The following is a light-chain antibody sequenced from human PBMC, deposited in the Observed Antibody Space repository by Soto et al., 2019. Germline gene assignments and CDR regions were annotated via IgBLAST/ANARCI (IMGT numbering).Light chain of an antibody. V-gene: IGKV1-39*01. CDR3: QQSFITPWT. CDR2: AAS. Sequence: DIQLTQSPSSLSASVGDRVTITCRASQSISDYLNWYQQKPGKAPKPLIYAASTLQSGVPSRFSGSASETDFTLTISSLQPGDFATYYCQQSFITPWTFGQGTKVDIK. J-gene: IGKJ1*01. CDR1: QSISDY.